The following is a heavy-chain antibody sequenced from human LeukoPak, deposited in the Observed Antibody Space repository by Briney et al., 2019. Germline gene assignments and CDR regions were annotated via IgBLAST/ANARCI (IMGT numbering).Heavy chain of an antibody. CDR3: ARDLFYSVSGTYYNVGRVFNY. D-gene: IGHD3-10*01. CDR1: GYTFTSYH. Sequence: GASVKVSCKASGYTFTSYHITWVRQAPGQGLEWMGWISGYNGNTNYAQKFQGRVSMTTDTSTSTAYMELTSLRSDDTAVYYCARDLFYSVSGTYYNVGRVFNYWGQGTLVTVSS. J-gene: IGHJ4*02. CDR2: ISGYNGNT. V-gene: IGHV1-18*01.